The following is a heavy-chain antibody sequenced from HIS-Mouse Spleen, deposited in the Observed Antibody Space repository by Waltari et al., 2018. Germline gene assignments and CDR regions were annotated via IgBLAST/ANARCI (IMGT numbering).Heavy chain of an antibody. CDR1: CGSLSSSSYY. V-gene: IGHV4-39*07. CDR2: IYYSGST. Sequence: QLQLQESGPGLVKPSETLSLTCTVPCGSLSSSSYYLGWIRQPPGKGLDWIGSIYYSGSTYYNPSLKSRVTISVDTSKNQFSLKLSSVTAADTAVYYCAREIPYSSSWYDWYFDLWGRGTLVTVSS. CDR3: AREIPYSSSWYDWYFDL. D-gene: IGHD6-13*01. J-gene: IGHJ2*01.